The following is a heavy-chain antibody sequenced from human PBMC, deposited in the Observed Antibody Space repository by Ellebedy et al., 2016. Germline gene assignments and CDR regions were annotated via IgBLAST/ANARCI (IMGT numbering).Heavy chain of an antibody. CDR2: INHSGST. CDR3: ARELRYCSGGSCYSYGMDV. CDR1: GGSFSGYY. Sequence: SETLSLXXAVYGGSFSGYYWSWIRQPPGKGLEWIGEINHSGSTNYNPSLKSRVTISVDTSKNQFSLKLSSVTAADTAVYYCARELRYCSGGSCYSYGMDVWGQGTTVTVSS. D-gene: IGHD2-15*01. V-gene: IGHV4-34*01. J-gene: IGHJ6*02.